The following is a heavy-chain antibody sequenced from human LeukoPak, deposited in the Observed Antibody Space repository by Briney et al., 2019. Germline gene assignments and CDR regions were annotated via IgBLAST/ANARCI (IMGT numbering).Heavy chain of an antibody. Sequence: GESLKISCKGSGYSLTSYWIGWARQMPGKGLEWMGIIYPADSDTRYSPSFQGQVTISADKSISTAYLQWSSLKASDTAMYYCARQRGVDYFYYGMDVWGQGTTVTVSS. D-gene: IGHD3-3*01. J-gene: IGHJ6*02. CDR3: ARQRGVDYFYYGMDV. CDR1: GYSLTSYW. V-gene: IGHV5-51*01. CDR2: IYPADSDT.